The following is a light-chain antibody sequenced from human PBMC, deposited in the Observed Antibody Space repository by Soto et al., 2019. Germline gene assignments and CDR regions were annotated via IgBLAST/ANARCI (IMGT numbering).Light chain of an antibody. CDR3: QQRSDWPLT. Sequence: ETVLTQSPATLSLSPGERATLSCRASQSVSTYLAWYQRKPGQAPRLLIYDASNRATGIPARFTGSGSGTDFTLTISSLEPEDFAVYYCQQRSDWPLTFGGGTRWIS. J-gene: IGKJ4*01. V-gene: IGKV3-11*01. CDR1: QSVSTY. CDR2: DAS.